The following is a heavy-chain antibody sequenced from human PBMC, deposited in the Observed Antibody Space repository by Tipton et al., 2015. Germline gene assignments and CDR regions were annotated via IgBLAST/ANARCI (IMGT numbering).Heavy chain of an antibody. CDR3: AKDLRATIAVSGSRGFDY. CDR2: LSGSGGST. J-gene: IGHJ4*02. D-gene: IGHD6-19*01. V-gene: IGHV3-23*01. Sequence: SGAEVKKPGESLRISCAASGFTFSDYAMSWVRQAPGKGLEWVSALSGSGGSTYYADSVKGRFTISRDQTKDTLYLQMTSMRVEDTAVYYCAKDLRATIAVSGSRGFDYWGQGTLVTVSS. CDR1: GFTFSDYA.